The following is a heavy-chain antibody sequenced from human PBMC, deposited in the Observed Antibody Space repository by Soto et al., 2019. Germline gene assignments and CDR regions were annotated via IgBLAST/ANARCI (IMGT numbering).Heavy chain of an antibody. CDR2: ISSSGSYI. CDR3: ARDPQLYSYGNFDF. Sequence: GGSLRLSCAASGFTLSSYSINWVRQAPGKGLEWVSSISSSGSYIYYADSVKGRFTISRDNAKNSLYLQMNSLRAEDTAVYYCARDPQLYSYGNFDFWGLGTLVTVSS. J-gene: IGHJ4*02. CDR1: GFTLSSYS. V-gene: IGHV3-21*01. D-gene: IGHD5-18*01.